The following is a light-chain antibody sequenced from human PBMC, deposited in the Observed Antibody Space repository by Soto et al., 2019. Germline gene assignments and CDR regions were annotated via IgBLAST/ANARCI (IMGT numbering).Light chain of an antibody. CDR2: AAT. CDR1: QNINSR. J-gene: IGKJ1*01. CDR3: LQVANFPRT. V-gene: IGKV1-12*01. Sequence: DIHMTQSPSTLSASVGDRVTISCRASQNINSRLAWFQQQPGRPPKYVIQAATMLQSGFPSRFAGSGSGRDFTLTIHTLQPEDSATYYCLQVANFPRTFGQGTKVDIK.